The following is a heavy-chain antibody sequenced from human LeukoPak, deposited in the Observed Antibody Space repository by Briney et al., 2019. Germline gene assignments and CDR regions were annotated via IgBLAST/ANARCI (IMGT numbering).Heavy chain of an antibody. CDR1: GFTSSSYW. CDR3: ASHRPWDFLDV. D-gene: IGHD1-26*01. CDR2: IKQDGGEK. V-gene: IGHV3-7*01. Sequence: GGSLRLSCAASGFTSSSYWMSWVRQAPGKWLEWVANIKQDGGEKHYVDSGKGRFTTPRDNAKNSVYLEMNSLRAEATAVYYCASHRPWDFLDVWGQGTMVTVSS. J-gene: IGHJ3*01.